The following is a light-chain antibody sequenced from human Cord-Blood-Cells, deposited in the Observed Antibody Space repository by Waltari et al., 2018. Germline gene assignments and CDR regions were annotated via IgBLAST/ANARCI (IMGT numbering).Light chain of an antibody. CDR1: QSVSSN. CDR2: GAS. V-gene: IGKV3-15*01. J-gene: IGKJ2*03. CDR3: QQYNNGPPILNS. Sequence: EIVLTQSPATLSVSPGERATLSCRASQSVSSNLAWYQQKPGQAPRLLIYGASTRATGIPARFSGSGSVTEFTLTISSLQSEDVAVYYCQQYNNGPPILNSFGQGTKLEIK.